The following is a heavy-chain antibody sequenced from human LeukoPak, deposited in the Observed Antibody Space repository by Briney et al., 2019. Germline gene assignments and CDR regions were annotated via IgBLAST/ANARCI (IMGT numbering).Heavy chain of an antibody. V-gene: IGHV4-59*12. CDR3: ARDSYYDSSGFFDY. CDR1: GGSISSYY. D-gene: IGHD3-22*01. Sequence: SETLSLTCTVSGGSISSYYWSWIRQPPGKGLEWIGYIYYSGSTNYSPSLKSRVTISVDTSKNQFSLKLSSVTAADTAVYYCARDSYYDSSGFFDYWGQGTLVTVSS. CDR2: IYYSGST. J-gene: IGHJ4*02.